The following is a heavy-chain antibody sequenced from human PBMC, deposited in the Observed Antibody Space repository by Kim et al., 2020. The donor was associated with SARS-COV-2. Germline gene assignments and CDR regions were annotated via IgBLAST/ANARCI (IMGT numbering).Heavy chain of an antibody. CDR2: IIPIFGTA. CDR3: ARDPFDCSSTSCHGD. Sequence: SVKVSCKASGGTFSSYAISWVRQAPGQGLEWMGGIIPIFGTANYAQKFQGRVTITADESTSTAYMELSSLRSEDTAVYYGARDPFDCSSTSCHGDWGQGTLVTVSS. CDR1: GGTFSSYA. D-gene: IGHD2-2*01. V-gene: IGHV1-69*13. J-gene: IGHJ4*02.